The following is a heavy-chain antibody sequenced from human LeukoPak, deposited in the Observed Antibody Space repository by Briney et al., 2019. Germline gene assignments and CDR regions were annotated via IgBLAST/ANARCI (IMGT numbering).Heavy chain of an antibody. CDR1: GYTFTSYY. Sequence: ASVKVSCKASGYTFTSYYMHWVRQAAGQGLEWMGIINPSGGSTSYAQKFQGRVTMTRDTSTSTVYMELSSLRSEDTAVYYCARDLLPIGYIGSPVGATTGDNFDYWGQGPLVTVSS. CDR2: INPSGGST. V-gene: IGHV1-46*01. J-gene: IGHJ4*02. CDR3: ARDLLPIGYIGSPVGATTGDNFDY. D-gene: IGHD1-26*01.